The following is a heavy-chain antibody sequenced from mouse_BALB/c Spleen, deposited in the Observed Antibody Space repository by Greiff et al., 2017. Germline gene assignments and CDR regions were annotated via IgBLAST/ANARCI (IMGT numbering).Heavy chain of an antibody. CDR2: ISNGGGST. D-gene: IGHD4-1*01. J-gene: IGHJ2*01. Sequence: DVKLQESGGGLVQPGGSLKLSCAASGFTFSSYTMSWVRQTPEKRLEWVAYISNGGGSTYYPDTVKGRFTISRDNAKNTLYLQMSSLKSEDTAMYYCARQLGHYFDYWGQGTTLTVSS. CDR1: GFTFSSYT. CDR3: ARQLGHYFDY. V-gene: IGHV5-12-2*01.